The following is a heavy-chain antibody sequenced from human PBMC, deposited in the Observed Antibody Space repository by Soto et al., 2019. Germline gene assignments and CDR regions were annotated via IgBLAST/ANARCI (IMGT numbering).Heavy chain of an antibody. Sequence: SETLSLTCAVYGGSFSGYYWSWIRQPPGKGLEWIGEINRSGSTNYNPSHKSRVTISVDTSKNQFSLKLSSVTAADTAVYYCARRLRMVRGVNDAFDIWGQGTMVTVSS. J-gene: IGHJ3*02. CDR3: ARRLRMVRGVNDAFDI. V-gene: IGHV4-34*01. CDR1: GGSFSGYY. CDR2: INRSGST. D-gene: IGHD3-10*01.